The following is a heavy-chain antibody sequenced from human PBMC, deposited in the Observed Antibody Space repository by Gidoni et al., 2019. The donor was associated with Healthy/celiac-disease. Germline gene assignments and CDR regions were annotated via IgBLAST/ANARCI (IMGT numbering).Heavy chain of an antibody. V-gene: IGHV3-66*01. D-gene: IGHD3-10*01. CDR3: AREGSGPNYYYYGMDV. CDR1: GFTVSRNY. Sequence: EVQLVESGGGLVQPGGSLRLSCAASGFTVSRNYMSWVRQAPGKGLEWVSVIYSGGSTYYADSVKGRFTISRDNSKNTLYLQMNSLRAEDTAVYYCAREGSGPNYYYYGMDVWGQGTTVTVSS. J-gene: IGHJ6*02. CDR2: IYSGGST.